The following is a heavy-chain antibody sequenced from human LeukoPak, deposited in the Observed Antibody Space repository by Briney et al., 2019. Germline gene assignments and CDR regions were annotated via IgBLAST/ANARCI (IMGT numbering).Heavy chain of an antibody. V-gene: IGHV3-23*01. CDR3: AKTRPLDSGSWSHGDY. CDR1: GFTLSS. CDR2: ISGSGDST. J-gene: IGHJ4*02. Sequence: PGGSLRLSCVDSGFTLSSMSWVRQAPGKGLEWVSAISGSGDSTYYADSVKGRFTISRDNSKDTLYLQMNSLRAEDTAVYYCAKTRPLDSGSWSHGDYWGQGTLVTVSS. D-gene: IGHD6-13*01.